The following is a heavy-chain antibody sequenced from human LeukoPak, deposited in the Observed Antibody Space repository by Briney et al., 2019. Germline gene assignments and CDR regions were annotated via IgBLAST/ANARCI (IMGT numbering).Heavy chain of an antibody. V-gene: IGHV3-23*01. D-gene: IGHD3-10*01. CDR1: GFTFSTYA. CDR2: ISGTGGST. CDR3: AFDYASGSYLGFDY. Sequence: GGSLRLSCAASGFTFSTYAMTWVRQVPGKGLEWVSAISGTGGSTYYADSVKGRFTISRDNSKNTLYLQMNSLRAEDTAVYYCAFDYASGSYLGFDYWGQGTLVTVSS. J-gene: IGHJ4*02.